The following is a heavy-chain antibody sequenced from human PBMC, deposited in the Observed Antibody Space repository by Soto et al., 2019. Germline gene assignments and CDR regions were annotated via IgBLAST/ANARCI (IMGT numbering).Heavy chain of an antibody. D-gene: IGHD6-19*01. CDR2: IGNSSNTM. CDR1: GFSFSKYS. Sequence: VQLVESGGGLVQPGGSLRLSCAASGFSFSKYSMNWVRQAPGKGLEWVSYIGNSSNTMYYADSVKGRFTISRDNAKNSLYLQMNSLRDDDTAVYYCVGAGHSSHWGQGTLVTVSS. V-gene: IGHV3-48*02. CDR3: VGAGHSSH. J-gene: IGHJ4*02.